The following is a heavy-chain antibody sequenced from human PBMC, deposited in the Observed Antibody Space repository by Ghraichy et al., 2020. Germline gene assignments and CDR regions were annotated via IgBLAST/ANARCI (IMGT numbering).Heavy chain of an antibody. Sequence: LTCAASGFTFSSYWMAWVRQAPGKGPEWVANIKQDGIEKHYVDSVRGRFTISRDNAKNSLYLQMNSLRAEETALYYCARDDDGDLDYWCQGTLVTVSS. D-gene: IGHD4-17*01. J-gene: IGHJ4*02. CDR1: GFTFSSYW. CDR3: ARDDDGDLDY. CDR2: IKQDGIEK. V-gene: IGHV3-7*03.